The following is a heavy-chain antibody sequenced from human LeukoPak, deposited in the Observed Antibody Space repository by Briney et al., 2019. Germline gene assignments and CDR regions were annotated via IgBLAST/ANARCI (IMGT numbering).Heavy chain of an antibody. CDR3: ARSAPGLRYVLRFLEWLPLGY. CDR2: IIPIFGTA. Sequence: ASVKVSCKASGGTFSSYAISWVRQAPGQGLEWMGGIIPIFGTANYAQKFQGRVTITADESTSTAYMELSSLRSEDTAVYYCARSAPGLRYVLRFLEWLPLGYWGQGTLVTVS. CDR1: GGTFSSYA. V-gene: IGHV1-69*13. J-gene: IGHJ4*02. D-gene: IGHD3-3*01.